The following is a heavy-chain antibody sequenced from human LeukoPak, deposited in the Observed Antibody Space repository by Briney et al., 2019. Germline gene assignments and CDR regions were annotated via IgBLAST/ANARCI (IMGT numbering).Heavy chain of an antibody. V-gene: IGHV5-51*01. CDR3: ARQGASGALRHSSAWIDY. Sequence: GESLKISCKGSGYSFTSYWIGWVRQMPGKGLEWMGIIYPGDSDTRYSPSFQGQVTISADKSISTAYLQWSSLKASDSAMYYCARQGASGALRHSSAWIDYWGQGTLVTVSS. D-gene: IGHD6-19*01. CDR2: IYPGDSDT. J-gene: IGHJ4*02. CDR1: GYSFTSYW.